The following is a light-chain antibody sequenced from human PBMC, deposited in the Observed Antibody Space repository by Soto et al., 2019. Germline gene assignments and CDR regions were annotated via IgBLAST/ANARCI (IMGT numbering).Light chain of an antibody. CDR1: QSVSSN. CDR2: GAS. Sequence: IVMTQSPSTLSVSTGERASLSCRASQSVSSNLAWYQQKPGQAPRLLIYGASTRATGIPARFSGSGSGTEFTLTISSLQSEDFAVYYCQQYNNWWTFGQGTKVDIK. J-gene: IGKJ1*01. V-gene: IGKV3-15*01. CDR3: QQYNNWWT.